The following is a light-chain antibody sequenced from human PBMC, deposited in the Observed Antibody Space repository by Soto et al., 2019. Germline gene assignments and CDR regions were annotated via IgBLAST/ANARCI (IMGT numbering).Light chain of an antibody. CDR1: SSNIGAGYD. J-gene: IGLJ1*01. CDR2: ANS. Sequence: QSVLTQPPSVSGAPGQRVTISCTGSSSNIGAGYDVHWYQQLPGTAPKLLIYANSNRPSGVPGRFSGSKSGTSASLAITGIQAQDEAHYYCKSYDSSLSGYVFGTGTKVTV. CDR3: KSYDSSLSGYV. V-gene: IGLV1-40*01.